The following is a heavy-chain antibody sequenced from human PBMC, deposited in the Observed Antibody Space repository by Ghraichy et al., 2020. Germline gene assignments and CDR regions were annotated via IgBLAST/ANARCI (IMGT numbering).Heavy chain of an antibody. CDR2: IYTSGST. D-gene: IGHD5-18*01. V-gene: IGHV4-4*07. Sequence: SETLSLTCTVSGGSISSYYWSWIRQPAGKGLEWIGRIYTSGSTNYNPSLKSRVTMSVDTSKNQFSLKLSSVTAADTAVYYCAREVSTSGYSYGYVDYWGQGTLVTVSS. J-gene: IGHJ4*02. CDR1: GGSISSYY. CDR3: AREVSTSGYSYGYVDY.